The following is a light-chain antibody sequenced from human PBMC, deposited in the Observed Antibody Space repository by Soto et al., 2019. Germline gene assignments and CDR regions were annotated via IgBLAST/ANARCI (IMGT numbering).Light chain of an antibody. CDR1: QSVSSNY. CDR2: GAS. Sequence: EIVLTQSPGTLSSSPGERGTLSCRASQSVSSNYLAWYQQRPGQAPRLLIFGASYRATGIPDRFSGSGSGTDFTLTISRLEPEDFAVYYCQQYGSSPPNFTFGPGTKVDSK. CDR3: QQYGSSPPNFT. V-gene: IGKV3-20*01. J-gene: IGKJ3*01.